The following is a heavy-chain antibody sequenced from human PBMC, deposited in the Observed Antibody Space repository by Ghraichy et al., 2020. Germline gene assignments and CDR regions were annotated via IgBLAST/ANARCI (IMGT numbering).Heavy chain of an antibody. J-gene: IGHJ3*01. CDR2: LNTDGSNM. V-gene: IGHV3-74*01. CDR3: ARGRLGADRSTFNL. Sequence: GESLNISCAASGFTFSSYWMHWVRQGPGMGLVWVSRLNTDGSNMHYADSVEGRFTISRDNAQNTVYLQMNSLRAEDTAVYFCARGRLGADRSTFNLWGQGTMVTVSS. CDR1: GFTFSSYW. D-gene: IGHD1-26*01.